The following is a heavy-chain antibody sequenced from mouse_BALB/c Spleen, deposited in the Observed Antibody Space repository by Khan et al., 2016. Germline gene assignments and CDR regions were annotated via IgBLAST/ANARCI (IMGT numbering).Heavy chain of an antibody. CDR2: INSDGSAI. CDR3: MRWDGYYFDV. D-gene: IGHD2-3*01. Sequence: EVQLLETGGGLVQPGGSRGLSCEGSGFSLSGFCMSWVRQTPGKILECIGDINSDGSAINYAPSIKDRFTIFRDTDKNTLYLQLNNVRSEDTATYCCMRWDGYYFDVWGAGTTVTVSS. J-gene: IGHJ1*01. CDR1: GFSLSGFC. V-gene: IGHV11-2*01.